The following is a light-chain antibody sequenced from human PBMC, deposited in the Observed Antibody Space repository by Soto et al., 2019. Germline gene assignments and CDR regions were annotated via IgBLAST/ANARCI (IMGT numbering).Light chain of an antibody. V-gene: IGLV2-23*01. CDR1: SGDVGSYNL. CDR3: CSYARSSTYV. Sequence: QSALTQPASVSGSPGQSITISCTGTSGDVGSYNLVSWYQHHPGKAPKLMIYEGSKRPSGVSNRFSVSKSGSTASLTISGLQAEDEADYYCCSYARSSTYVFGTGTKVTVL. CDR2: EGS. J-gene: IGLJ1*01.